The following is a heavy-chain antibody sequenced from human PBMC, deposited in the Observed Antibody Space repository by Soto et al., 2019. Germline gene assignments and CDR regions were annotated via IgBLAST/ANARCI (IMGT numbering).Heavy chain of an antibody. J-gene: IGHJ6*02. Sequence: GGSLRLSCAATGFTLSNYDMTWVRQAPGKGLEWVSSIRGSGANTYYADSVKGRFTISRDLSKNTLYLQMNSLRAEDTAVYYCARDAAADYYYYYGMDVWGQGTTVTVSS. CDR2: IRGSGANT. D-gene: IGHD6-13*01. V-gene: IGHV3-23*01. CDR1: GFTLSNYD. CDR3: ARDAAADYYYYYGMDV.